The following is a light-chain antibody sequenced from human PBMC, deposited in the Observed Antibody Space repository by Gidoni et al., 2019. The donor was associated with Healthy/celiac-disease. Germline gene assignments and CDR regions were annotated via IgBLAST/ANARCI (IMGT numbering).Light chain of an antibody. J-gene: IGLJ1*01. CDR3: SSYTSSSVYV. CDR2: DVS. CDR1: ISDVGGYNY. Sequence: QSALTQHASVSGSPGQSITISCTGTISDVGGYNYVSWYQQHPGKAPKLLIYDVSNRPSGVSNRFSGSKSGNTASLTISGLQAEDEADYYCSSYTSSSVYVFGTGTKVTVL. V-gene: IGLV2-14*03.